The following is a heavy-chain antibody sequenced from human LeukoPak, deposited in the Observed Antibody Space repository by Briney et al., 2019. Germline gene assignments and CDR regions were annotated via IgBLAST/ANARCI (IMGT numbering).Heavy chain of an antibody. CDR3: ARGYSSREMATIPYDY. Sequence: SETLSLTCAVYGGSFSGYYWSWIRQPPGKGLEWIGEINHSGSTNYNPSLKSRVTISVDTFKNQYSLKLSSVTAADTAVYYCARGYSSREMATIPYDYWGQGTLVTVSS. CDR1: GGSFSGYY. CDR2: INHSGST. D-gene: IGHD5-24*01. V-gene: IGHV4-34*01. J-gene: IGHJ4*02.